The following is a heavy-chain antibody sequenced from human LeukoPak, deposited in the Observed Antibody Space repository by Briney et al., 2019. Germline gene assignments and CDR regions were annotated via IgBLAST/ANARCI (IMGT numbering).Heavy chain of an antibody. D-gene: IGHD3-22*01. Sequence: SQALSLTCAVSGGSISSGGYSWSWIRQPPGKGLEWIGYIYHSGSTYYNPSLKSRVTISVDRSKNQFSLKLSSVTAADTAVYYCARDSRLVKAFDIWGQGTMVTVSS. CDR3: ARDSRLVKAFDI. V-gene: IGHV4-30-2*01. CDR1: GGSISSGGYS. CDR2: IYHSGST. J-gene: IGHJ3*02.